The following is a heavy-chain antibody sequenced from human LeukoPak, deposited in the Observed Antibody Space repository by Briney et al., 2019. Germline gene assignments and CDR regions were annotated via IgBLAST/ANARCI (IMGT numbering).Heavy chain of an antibody. V-gene: IGHV3-30*02. CDR1: GFTLSSYG. Sequence: GGSLRLSCAASGFTLSSYGMHWVRQAPGKGLEWVAFIRYDGSNKYYADSVKGRFTISRDNSKNTLYLQMNSLRAEDTAVYYCAKGAIVAPGCDAFDIWGQGTVVTVSS. CDR3: AKGAIVAPGCDAFDI. D-gene: IGHD2-15*01. CDR2: IRYDGSNK. J-gene: IGHJ3*02.